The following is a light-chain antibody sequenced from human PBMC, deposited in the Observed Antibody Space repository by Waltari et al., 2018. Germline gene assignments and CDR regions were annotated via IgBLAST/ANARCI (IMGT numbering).Light chain of an antibody. CDR2: KVS. CDR3: MQGTHWPPWT. Sequence: DVVMTQSPLSLPVTLGQPASISCRSSQSLVHSDGNTYLAWFHQRPGQSPRRLIYKVSKRDAGVPDRFSGSGSGTDFTLKISRVEAEDVGFYYCMQGTHWPPWTFGQGTKVEI. V-gene: IGKV2-30*02. CDR1: QSLVHSDGNTY. J-gene: IGKJ1*01.